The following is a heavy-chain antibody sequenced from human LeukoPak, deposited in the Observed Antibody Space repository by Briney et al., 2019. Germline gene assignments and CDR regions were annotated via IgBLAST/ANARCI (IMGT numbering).Heavy chain of an antibody. V-gene: IGHV1-2*02. J-gene: IGHJ5*02. Sequence: ASVKVSCKASGYTFTGYYMHWVRQAPGQGLEWMGWINPNSGGTNYAHRFQGRVTMTRDTSISTAYMELSRVRSDDTAVYYCARGASGVYTVTTSWFDPWGQGTLVTVSS. D-gene: IGHD4-17*01. CDR1: GYTFTGYY. CDR3: ARGASGVYTVTTSWFDP. CDR2: INPNSGGT.